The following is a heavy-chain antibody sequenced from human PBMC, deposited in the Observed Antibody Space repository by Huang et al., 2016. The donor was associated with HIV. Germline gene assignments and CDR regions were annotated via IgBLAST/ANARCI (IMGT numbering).Heavy chain of an antibody. J-gene: IGHJ2*01. CDR1: GGSFTNYY. CDR3: VRGPRYVSADWYARLRNYWFFDL. D-gene: IGHD3-9*01. CDR2: INNGGSK. V-gene: IGHV4-34*01. Sequence: QQQLQQWGAGLLKPSETLSLTCAVYGGSFTNYYWGWIRQPPGKGLEWIGEINNGGSKKYLPALKSRVTSSLDPSKHQVSLKRTSVSAADTAVYYCVRGPRYVSADWYARLRNYWFFDLWGRGSLVSVSS.